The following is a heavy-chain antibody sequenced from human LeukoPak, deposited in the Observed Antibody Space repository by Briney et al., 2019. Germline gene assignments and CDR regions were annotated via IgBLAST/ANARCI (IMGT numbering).Heavy chain of an antibody. V-gene: IGHV4-39*01. CDR1: GGSISSYY. CDR2: IYYSGST. J-gene: IGHJ4*02. Sequence: SETLSLTCTVSGGSISSYYWGWIRQPPGKGLEWIGSIYYSGSTYYNPSLKSRVTISVDTSKNQFSLKLSSVTAADTAVYYCARLPRSRVVTHFDYWGQGTLVTVSS. CDR3: ARLPRSRVVTHFDY. D-gene: IGHD4-23*01.